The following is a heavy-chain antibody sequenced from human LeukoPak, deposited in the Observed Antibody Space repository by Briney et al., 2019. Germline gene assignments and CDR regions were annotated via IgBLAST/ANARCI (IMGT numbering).Heavy chain of an antibody. CDR3: ASPAIVVVPAAMERFDY. V-gene: IGHV3-23*01. J-gene: IGHJ4*02. CDR2: ISGSGGST. Sequence: PGGSLRLSCAASGFTFSSYAMSWVRQAPGKGLEWVSAISGSGGSTCYADSVKGRFTISRDNSKNTLYLQMNSLRAEDTAVYYCASPAIVVVPAAMERFDYWGQGTLVTVSS. D-gene: IGHD2-2*01. CDR1: GFTFSSYA.